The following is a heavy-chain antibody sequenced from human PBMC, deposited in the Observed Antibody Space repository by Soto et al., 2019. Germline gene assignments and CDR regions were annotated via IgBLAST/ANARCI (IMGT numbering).Heavy chain of an antibody. CDR3: AIRGYCSGTTCYKWFDP. J-gene: IGHJ5*02. CDR1: GYSFSTYW. CDR2: IYPGDSDT. V-gene: IGHV5-51*01. D-gene: IGHD2-2*02. Sequence: PGESLKISCKGSGYSFSTYWIAWVRQMPGKGLEWMGIIYPGDSDTRYSPSFQGQVTISADKSISTAYLQWSSLKASDTAMYYCAIRGYCSGTTCYKWFDPWGQGTLVTVSS.